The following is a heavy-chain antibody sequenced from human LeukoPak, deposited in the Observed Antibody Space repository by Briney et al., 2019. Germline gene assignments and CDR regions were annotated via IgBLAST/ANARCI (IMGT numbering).Heavy chain of an antibody. V-gene: IGHV3-23*01. J-gene: IGHJ4*02. CDR1: GFTFSSYA. D-gene: IGHD3-22*01. Sequence: PGGSLRLSCAASGFTFSSYAMSWVRQAPGKGLEWVSAISGSGGSTYYADSVKGRFTISRDNSKNTLYLQMNSLRAEDTAAYYCARDPYYYDGELGYWGQGTLVTVSS. CDR3: ARDPYYYDGELGY. CDR2: ISGSGGST.